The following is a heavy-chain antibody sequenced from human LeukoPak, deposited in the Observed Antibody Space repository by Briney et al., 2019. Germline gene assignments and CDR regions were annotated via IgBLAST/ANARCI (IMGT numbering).Heavy chain of an antibody. V-gene: IGHV3-33*01. CDR1: GFILNSYG. CDR2: IWFDGKNQ. CDR3: ARGVPYDSWSGPHYSDY. D-gene: IGHD3-3*01. Sequence: GGSLRLSCAASGFILNSYGMHWVRQAPGKGLEWVADIWFDGKNQHFADSVRGRFAISRDNSKNTVYLQMNSLRAEDTAVYYCARGVPYDSWSGPHYSDYWDQGTLVTVSS. J-gene: IGHJ4*02.